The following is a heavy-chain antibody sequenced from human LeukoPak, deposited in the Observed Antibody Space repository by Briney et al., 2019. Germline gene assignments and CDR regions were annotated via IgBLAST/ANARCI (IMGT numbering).Heavy chain of an antibody. V-gene: IGHV3-30*02. CDR1: GFTFSSFG. Sequence: GGSLRLSCAASGFTFSSFGIYWVRQAPGKGLEWVAFIRYDGSNKYYADSVKGRFTISRDNSKNTLYLQMNTLRAEDTAVYYCAKDKGGVIVEGYIDVWGKGTTVTVSS. CDR2: IRYDGSNK. J-gene: IGHJ6*03. D-gene: IGHD3-10*01. CDR3: AKDKGGVIVEGYIDV.